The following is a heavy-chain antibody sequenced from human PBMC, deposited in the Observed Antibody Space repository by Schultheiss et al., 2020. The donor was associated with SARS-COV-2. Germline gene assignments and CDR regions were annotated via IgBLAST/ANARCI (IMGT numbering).Heavy chain of an antibody. CDR2: IYSGGST. CDR3: ARVKYSSGWSPFDY. Sequence: GESLKISCAASGFTFSSYSMNWVRQAPGKGLEWVSVIYSGGSTYYADSMKGRFTISRDNSKNTLYLQMNSLRAEDTAVYYCARVKYSSGWSPFDYWGQGTLVTVSS. CDR1: GFTFSSYS. J-gene: IGHJ4*02. D-gene: IGHD6-19*01. V-gene: IGHV3-66*01.